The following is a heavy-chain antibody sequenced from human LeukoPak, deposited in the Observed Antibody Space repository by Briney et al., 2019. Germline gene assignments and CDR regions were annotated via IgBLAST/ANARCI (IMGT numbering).Heavy chain of an antibody. CDR3: ARHLVCSGGSCIFNWFDP. CDR2: IYYSGST. Sequence: PSETLSLTCTVSGGSISSSSYYWGWIRQPPGKGLEWIGSIYYSGSTYYNPSLKSRVTISVDTSKNQFSLKLSSVTAADTAVYYSARHLVCSGGSCIFNWFDPWGQGTLVTVSS. J-gene: IGHJ5*02. D-gene: IGHD2-15*01. CDR1: GGSISSSSYY. V-gene: IGHV4-39*01.